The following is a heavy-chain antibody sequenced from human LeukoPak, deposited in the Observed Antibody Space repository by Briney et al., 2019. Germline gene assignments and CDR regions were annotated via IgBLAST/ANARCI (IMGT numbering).Heavy chain of an antibody. CDR2: IYYSGST. V-gene: IGHV4-39*01. Sequence: SETLSLTCTVSGGSISITTYYWGGIRQPPGKGLEWIGSIYYSGSTYHNPSLKSRVTMSVDTSNNQFSLKLSSVTAADTAVYYCARAGYYCSGGSCYSGTYYYYGMDVWGQGTTVTVSS. J-gene: IGHJ6*02. CDR1: GGSISITTYY. D-gene: IGHD2-15*01. CDR3: ARAGYYCSGGSCYSGTYYYYGMDV.